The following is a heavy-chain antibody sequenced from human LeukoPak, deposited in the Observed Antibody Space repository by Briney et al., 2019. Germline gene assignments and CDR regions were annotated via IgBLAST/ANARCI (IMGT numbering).Heavy chain of an antibody. Sequence: SGGSLRLSCAASGFTFSSYEMNWVRQAPGKGLEWVSYISSSGSTIYYADSVKGRFTISRDNAKNSLYLQMNSLRAEDTAVYYCARDPFRGYGSGSYLDYWGQGILVTVSS. V-gene: IGHV3-48*03. D-gene: IGHD3-10*01. J-gene: IGHJ4*02. CDR1: GFTFSSYE. CDR2: ISSSGSTI. CDR3: ARDPFRGYGSGSYLDY.